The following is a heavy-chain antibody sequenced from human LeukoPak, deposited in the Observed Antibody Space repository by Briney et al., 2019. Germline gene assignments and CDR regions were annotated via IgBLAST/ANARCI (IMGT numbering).Heavy chain of an antibody. CDR1: GFTFSSYA. CDR2: ISGSGGST. J-gene: IGHJ3*02. CDR3: ARARTVGATTGLNDAFDI. Sequence: GGSLRLSCAASGFTFSSYAMSWVRQAPGKGLEWVSAISGSGGSTYYTDSVKGRFTISRDNAKNSLYLQMNSLRAEDTAVYYCARARTVGATTGLNDAFDIWGQGTMVTVSS. V-gene: IGHV3-23*01. D-gene: IGHD1-26*01.